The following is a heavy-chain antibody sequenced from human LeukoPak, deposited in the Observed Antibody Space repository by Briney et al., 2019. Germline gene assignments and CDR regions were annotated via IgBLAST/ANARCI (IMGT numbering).Heavy chain of an antibody. CDR2: ISCSGGAT. V-gene: IGHV3-23*01. CDR1: GFTFSSYA. J-gene: IGHJ3*02. D-gene: IGHD3-3*01. CDR3: AKVPVFSLTISEVVTDDAFDI. Sequence: PGGSLRLSCAASGFTFSSYAMNWVRQAPGKGLEWVSAISCSGGATYYADSVKGRFTISRDNFKNTLYLQMNSLRAEDTAVYYCAKVPVFSLTISEVVTDDAFDIWGQGTIVTVSS.